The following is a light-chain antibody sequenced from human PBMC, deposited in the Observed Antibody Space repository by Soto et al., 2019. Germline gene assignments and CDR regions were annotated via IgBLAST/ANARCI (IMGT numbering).Light chain of an antibody. V-gene: IGKV2D-29*01. Sequence: DIVMTQTPLSLSVTPGQPASISCKSSQSLLHSDGKTYLYWYLQRSGQPPQLLIHEVSNRFSGVPDRFSGSGSGTDLTLEISREEAEDVGIYYCMQSIQLPRTFGQGTKVEIK. CDR1: QSLLHSDGKTY. CDR3: MQSIQLPRT. CDR2: EVS. J-gene: IGKJ1*01.